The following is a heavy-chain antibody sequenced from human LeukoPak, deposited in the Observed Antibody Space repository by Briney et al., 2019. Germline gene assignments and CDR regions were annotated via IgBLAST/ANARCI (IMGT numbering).Heavy chain of an antibody. CDR2: IYTSGST. Sequence: KPSETLFLTCTVPGGSISSYYWSWIRQPAGKGLEWIGRIYTSGSTNYNPSLKSRVTMSVDTSKNQFSLQLSSVTAADTAVYYCARDGGAGSSWYYYGMDVWGQGTTVTVSS. V-gene: IGHV4-4*07. CDR1: GGSISSYY. CDR3: ARDGGAGSSWYYYGMDV. J-gene: IGHJ6*02. D-gene: IGHD6-13*01.